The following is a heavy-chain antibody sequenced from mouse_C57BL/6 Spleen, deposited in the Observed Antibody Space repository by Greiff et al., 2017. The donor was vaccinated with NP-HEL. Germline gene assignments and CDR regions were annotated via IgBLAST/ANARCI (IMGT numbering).Heavy chain of an antibody. CDR3: AGLLRYFDV. D-gene: IGHD2-3*01. V-gene: IGHV1-69*01. CDR2: IDPSDSYT. Sequence: FTSYWMHWVKQRPGQGLEWIGEIDPSDSYTNYNQKFKGKSTLTVDKSSSTAYMQLSSLTSEDSAVYYCAGLLRYFDVWGTGTTVTVSS. J-gene: IGHJ1*03. CDR1: FTSYW.